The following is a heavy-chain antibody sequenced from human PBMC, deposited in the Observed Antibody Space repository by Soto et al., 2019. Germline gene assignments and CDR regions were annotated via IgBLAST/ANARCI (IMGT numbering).Heavy chain of an antibody. J-gene: IGHJ4*02. CDR2: ISSSSSTI. CDR1: GFTFSSYS. Sequence: EVQLVESGGGLVQPGGSLRLSCAASGFTFSSYSMNWVRQAPGKGLEWVSYISSSSSTIYYADSVKGRFTISRDNAKNSLYLQLNSLRAEDTAVYYCARDPGGCSGGSCYSWYFDYWGKGTLVTVSS. CDR3: ARDPGGCSGGSCYSWYFDY. D-gene: IGHD2-15*01. V-gene: IGHV3-48*01.